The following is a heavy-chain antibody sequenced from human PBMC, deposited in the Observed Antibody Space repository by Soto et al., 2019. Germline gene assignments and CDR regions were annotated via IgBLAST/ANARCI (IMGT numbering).Heavy chain of an antibody. CDR2: IIPIFGTA. J-gene: IGHJ6*02. Sequence: QVQLVQSGAEVKKPGSSVKVSCKASGGTFSSYAISWVRQAPGQGLEWMGGIIPIFGTANYAQKFQGRVTITADESTSTAYMELSSLRSEDTAVYYCARIPYDSSGPGYYYYYGMDVWGQGTTVTVSS. CDR1: GGTFSSYA. V-gene: IGHV1-69*01. CDR3: ARIPYDSSGPGYYYYYGMDV. D-gene: IGHD3-22*01.